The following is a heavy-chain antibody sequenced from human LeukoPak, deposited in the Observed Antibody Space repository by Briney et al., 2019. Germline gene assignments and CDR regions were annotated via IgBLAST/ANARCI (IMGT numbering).Heavy chain of an antibody. J-gene: IGHJ4*02. V-gene: IGHV1-46*01. CDR3: ALYSSTWY. CDR1: GYTFTTYY. D-gene: IGHD6-13*01. CDR2: INPTGGST. Sequence: ASVKVSCKASGYTFTTYYIHWVRQAPGQGLEWMGIINPTGGSTTYAQKFQGRVTMTRDTSTSTVFMEVDSLRSEDTAVYYCALYSSTWYWGQGTLVTVSS.